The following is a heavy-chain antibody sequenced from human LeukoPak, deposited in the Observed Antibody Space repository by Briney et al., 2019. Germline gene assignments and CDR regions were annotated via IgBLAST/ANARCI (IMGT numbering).Heavy chain of an antibody. CDR1: GFTFSSYA. D-gene: IGHD2-15*01. V-gene: IGHV3-23*01. CDR2: ISGSGGST. CDR3: AKDPGYCSGGSCYPNFWFDP. Sequence: GGSLRLSCAASGFTFSSYAMSWVRQAPGEGLEWVSAISGSGGSTYYADSVKGRFTISRDNSKNTLYLQMNSLRAEDTAVYYCAKDPGYCSGGSCYPNFWFDPWGQGTLVTVSS. J-gene: IGHJ5*02.